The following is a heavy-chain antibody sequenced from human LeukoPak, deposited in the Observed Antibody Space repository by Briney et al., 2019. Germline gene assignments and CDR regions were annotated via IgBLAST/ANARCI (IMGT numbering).Heavy chain of an antibody. Sequence: SETLSLTCAVYGGSFSGYYWSWIRQPPGEGLEWIGEINHSGSTNYNPSLKSRVTISVDTSKNQFSLKLSSVTAADTAVYYCARTTTAYYYDSSGYPFYYYYGMDVWGQGTTVTVSS. CDR1: GGSFSGYY. D-gene: IGHD3-22*01. CDR2: INHSGST. V-gene: IGHV4-34*01. CDR3: ARTTTAYYYDSSGYPFYYYYGMDV. J-gene: IGHJ6*02.